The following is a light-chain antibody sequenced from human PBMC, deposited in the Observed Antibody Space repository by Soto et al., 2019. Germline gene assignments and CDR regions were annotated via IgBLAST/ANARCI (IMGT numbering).Light chain of an antibody. CDR1: QDIGYY. Sequence: DIQMTQSPPSLSASVGDRVTITCQASQDIGYYVAWLQQKPGKAPKSLIHAASSLQSGVPSKFSGSGSGTDFTLTITSLQPEDFATYYCQQYKTYPRTFGGGTEVEIK. J-gene: IGKJ4*01. V-gene: IGKV1-16*02. CDR2: AAS. CDR3: QQYKTYPRT.